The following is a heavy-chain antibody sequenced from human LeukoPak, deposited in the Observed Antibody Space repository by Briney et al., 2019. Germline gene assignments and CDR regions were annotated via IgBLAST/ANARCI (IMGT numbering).Heavy chain of an antibody. Sequence: GASVKVSCKASGYTFTSYDINWVRQATGQGLEWMGWMNPNSGNTGYAQKFQGRVTITRNTSISTAYMELSSLRSEDTAVYYCARSSGCSYGWFYYYYYMDVWGKGTTVTVSS. CDR3: ARSSGCSYGWFYYYYYMDV. D-gene: IGHD5-18*01. CDR2: MNPNSGNT. V-gene: IGHV1-8*03. J-gene: IGHJ6*03. CDR1: GYTFTSYD.